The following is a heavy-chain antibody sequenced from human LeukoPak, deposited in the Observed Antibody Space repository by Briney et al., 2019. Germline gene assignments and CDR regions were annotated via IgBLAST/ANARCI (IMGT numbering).Heavy chain of an antibody. CDR3: ARDPFHCTNGVCYPYYFDY. CDR2: VYYSGNT. V-gene: IGHV4-39*07. Sequence: PSETLSLTCTVSGGSISSDTYYWGWIRQPPGKGLEWIGSVYYSGNTYYNPPLKSRVTISVDTSKNQFSLKLISVTAADTAVYYCARDPFHCTNGVCYPYYFDYWGQGTLVTVSS. D-gene: IGHD2-8*01. CDR1: GGSISSDTYY. J-gene: IGHJ4*02.